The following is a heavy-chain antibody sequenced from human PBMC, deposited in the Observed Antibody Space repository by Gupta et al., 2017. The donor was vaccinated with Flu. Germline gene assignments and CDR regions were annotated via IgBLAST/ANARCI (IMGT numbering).Heavy chain of an antibody. J-gene: IGHJ4*02. CDR1: RVYF. CDR3: ATTRSRAFAGRFDF. Sequence: RVYFWTWSRQPPGKGLEWIGEIKHSGSTNYNPSLKSRVTISVDTSKNQFSLKLSSVTAADTAVYYCATTRSRAFAGRFDFWGQGTRVTVAS. CDR2: IKHSGST. V-gene: IGHV4-34*01.